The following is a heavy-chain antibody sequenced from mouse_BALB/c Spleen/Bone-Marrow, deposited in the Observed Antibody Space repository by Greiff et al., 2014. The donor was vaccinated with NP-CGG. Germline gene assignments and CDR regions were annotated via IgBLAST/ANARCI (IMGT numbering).Heavy chain of an antibody. Sequence: EVQLQQSGPELVKPGASVKISCKASGYSFTGHFMNWVMQSHGKSLEWIRRINPYNGDTFYNQKFKGKATLTVDKSSSTAHMELRSLASEDSAVYYCARSGYYGSSYFDYWGQGTTLTVSS. CDR3: ARSGYYGSSYFDY. J-gene: IGHJ2*01. CDR1: GYSFTGHF. V-gene: IGHV1-20*02. D-gene: IGHD1-1*01. CDR2: INPYNGDT.